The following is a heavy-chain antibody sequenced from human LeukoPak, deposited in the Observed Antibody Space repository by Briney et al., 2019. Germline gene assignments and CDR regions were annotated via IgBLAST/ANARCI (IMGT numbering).Heavy chain of an antibody. D-gene: IGHD6-19*01. CDR1: GFTFSSYA. V-gene: IGHV3-23*01. CDR3: AKDSNSGWPGSWFDY. J-gene: IGHJ4*02. Sequence: AGGSLRLSCAASGFTFSSYAMSWVRQAPGKGLEWVSAISGSGGSTYHADSVKGRFTISRDNSKNTLYLQMNSLRAEDTAVYYCAKDSNSGWPGSWFDYWGQGTLVTVSS. CDR2: ISGSGGST.